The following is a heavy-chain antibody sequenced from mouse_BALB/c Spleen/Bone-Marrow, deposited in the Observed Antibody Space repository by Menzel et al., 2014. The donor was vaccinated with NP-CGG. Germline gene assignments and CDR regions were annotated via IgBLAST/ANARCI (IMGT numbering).Heavy chain of an antibody. CDR2: IWSGGST. V-gene: IGHV2-4*02. J-gene: IGHJ4*01. Sequence: QVHVKQSGPGLVQPSQSLSITCTVSGFSLTSYGVHWVRQPPGKGLEWLGVIWSGGSTDYNAAFISRLSISKDNSKSQVFFKMNRLQADDTAIYYCARNKDDAMDYWGQGTSVTVSS. CDR3: ARNKDDAMDY. CDR1: GFSLTSYG. D-gene: IGHD2-12*01.